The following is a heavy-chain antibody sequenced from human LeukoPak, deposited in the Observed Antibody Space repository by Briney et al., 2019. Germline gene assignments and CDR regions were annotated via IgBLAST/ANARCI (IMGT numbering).Heavy chain of an antibody. CDR3: ASHAFGGSYDAFDI. J-gene: IGHJ3*02. Sequence: SETLSLTCAVYGGSFSGYYWSWIRQSPGKGLEWIGEINHSGSTNYNPSLKSRVTISVDTSKNQFSLKLSSVTAADTAVYYCASHAFGGSYDAFDIWGQGTMVTVSS. D-gene: IGHD3-10*01. CDR1: GGSFSGYY. V-gene: IGHV4-34*01. CDR2: INHSGST.